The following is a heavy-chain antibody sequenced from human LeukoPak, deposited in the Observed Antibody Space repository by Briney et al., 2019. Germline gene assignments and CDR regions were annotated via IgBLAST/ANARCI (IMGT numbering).Heavy chain of an antibody. CDR2: ISGRDSYI. D-gene: IGHD4-23*01. CDR3: AKRSDYGGDGNYFDY. Sequence: PGGSLRLSCAASGFSFSSFGISWVCQAPGKGLEWVSAISGRDSYIADSVKGRFTISRDNSKNTLYLQMNSLRAEDTAVYYCAKRSDYGGDGNYFDYWGQGTPVTVSS. J-gene: IGHJ4*02. CDR1: GFSFSSFG. V-gene: IGHV3-23*01.